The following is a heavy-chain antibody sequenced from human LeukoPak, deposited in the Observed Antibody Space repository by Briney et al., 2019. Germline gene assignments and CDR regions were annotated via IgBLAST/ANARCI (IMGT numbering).Heavy chain of an antibody. CDR3: ARDMGCSSTTCRNNWYDP. D-gene: IGHD2-2*01. J-gene: IGHJ5*02. CDR1: GFTFSSYS. V-gene: IGHV3-21*01. Sequence: GGSLRLSCAAFGFTFSSYSMNWVRQAPGKGLEWVSSISSSSSYIYYADSVKGRFTISRDNSKNTVYLQMNSLRAEDTAVYYCARDMGCSSTTCRNNWYDPWGQGTPVTVSS. CDR2: ISSSSSYI.